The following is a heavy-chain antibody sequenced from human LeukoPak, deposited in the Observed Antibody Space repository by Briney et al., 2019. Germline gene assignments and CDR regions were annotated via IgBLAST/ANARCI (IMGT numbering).Heavy chain of an antibody. Sequence: SETLSLTCTVSGYSISSGYYWGWIRQPPGKGLEWIGSIYHSGSTYYNPSLKSRVTISVDTSKNQFSLKLSSVTAADTAEYYCARDLAYCGGDCYSWGQGTLVTASS. CDR1: GYSISSGYY. CDR2: IYHSGST. D-gene: IGHD2-21*01. J-gene: IGHJ5*02. V-gene: IGHV4-38-2*02. CDR3: ARDLAYCGGDCYS.